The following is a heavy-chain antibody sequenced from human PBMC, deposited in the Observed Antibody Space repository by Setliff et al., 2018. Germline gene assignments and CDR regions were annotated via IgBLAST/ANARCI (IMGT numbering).Heavy chain of an antibody. V-gene: IGHV3-7*01. J-gene: IGHJ3*02. D-gene: IGHD6-13*01. Sequence: GGSLRLSCAASGFTFRSYWMSWVRQAPGKGLEWVANIKPDGSEKYYVDSVKGRFTISRDNAGNSLYLQMNSLRAEDTAVYYCASAGHSGSWFPFDAFHIWGQGTMVTVSS. CDR1: GFTFRSYW. CDR3: ASAGHSGSWFPFDAFHI. CDR2: IKPDGSEK.